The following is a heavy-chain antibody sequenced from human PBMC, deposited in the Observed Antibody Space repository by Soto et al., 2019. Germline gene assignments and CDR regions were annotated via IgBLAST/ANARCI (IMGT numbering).Heavy chain of an antibody. V-gene: IGHV5-51*01. D-gene: IGHD6-19*01. CDR3: ARSRIGAYSSGWESPSGYYNDVIDV. J-gene: IGHJ6*02. CDR1: GYSFTTYW. Sequence: PGESLKISCKASGYSFTTYWIGWVRQMPGKGLEWMGIIYPGDSDTKYSPSLQGQVTISADTSISTAYLQWTSLKASDTAMYYCARSRIGAYSSGWESPSGYYNDVIDVWGQGTKVTGAS. CDR2: IYPGDSDT.